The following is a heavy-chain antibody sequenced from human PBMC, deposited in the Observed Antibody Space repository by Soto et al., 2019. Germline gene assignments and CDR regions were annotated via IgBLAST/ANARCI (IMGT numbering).Heavy chain of an antibody. D-gene: IGHD3-3*01. CDR3: AKDMGHYDFWGNNERGLEV. CDR1: GFSFEDHA. CDR2: IGWNSDNR. Sequence: GGSLSLSCVVSGFSFEDHAMHWVRQAPGKGLEWVSGIGWNSDNRDYADSVKGRFTISRDNAKKSLYLQMSSLRVEDTALYYCAKDMGHYDFWGNNERGLEVWGQGTTVTVSS. V-gene: IGHV3-9*01. J-gene: IGHJ6*02.